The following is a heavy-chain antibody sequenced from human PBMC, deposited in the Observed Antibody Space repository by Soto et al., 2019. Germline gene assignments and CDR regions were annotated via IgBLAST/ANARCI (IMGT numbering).Heavy chain of an antibody. CDR1: GFTFSTDA. D-gene: IGHD3-22*01. Sequence: GGSLRLSCAASGFTFSTDAMSWVRQAPGKGLEWVSTISGSGGNTYYADSVKGRFTISRDNSKNTLYLQMNSLRAEDTAVYYCARDLVYYDSSGYYVLDYWGQGTLVTVSS. CDR3: ARDLVYYDSSGYYVLDY. CDR2: ISGSGGNT. J-gene: IGHJ4*02. V-gene: IGHV3-23*01.